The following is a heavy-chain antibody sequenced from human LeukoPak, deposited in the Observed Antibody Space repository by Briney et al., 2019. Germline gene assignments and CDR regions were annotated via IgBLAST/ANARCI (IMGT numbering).Heavy chain of an antibody. V-gene: IGHV3-23*01. Sequence: PGGSLRLSCAASGFTFNSYAVSWVRQAPGKGLEWVSAISSSAYSTYYADSVKGRITISRDNSKNTLYVQMNSLRAEDTAVYYCAKGKDYYLDYWGQGTLVTVSS. CDR2: ISSSAYST. D-gene: IGHD3-10*01. J-gene: IGHJ4*02. CDR3: AKGKDYYLDY. CDR1: GFTFNSYA.